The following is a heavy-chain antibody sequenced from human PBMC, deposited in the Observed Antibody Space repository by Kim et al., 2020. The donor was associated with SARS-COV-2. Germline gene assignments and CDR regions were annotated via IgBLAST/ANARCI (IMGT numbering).Heavy chain of an antibody. CDR1: GFTFSSYA. D-gene: IGHD5-18*01. Sequence: GGSLRLSCAASGFTFSSYAMHWVRQAPGKGLEWVAVISYDGSNKYYADSVKGRFTISRDNSKNTLYLQMNSLRAEDTAVYYCARVGIQLWFGPEGLGFDYWGQGTLVTVSS. V-gene: IGHV3-30-3*01. CDR3: ARVGIQLWFGPEGLGFDY. CDR2: ISYDGSNK. J-gene: IGHJ4*02.